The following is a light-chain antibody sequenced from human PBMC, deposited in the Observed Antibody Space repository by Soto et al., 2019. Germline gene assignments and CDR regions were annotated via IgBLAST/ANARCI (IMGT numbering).Light chain of an antibody. CDR3: CSYAGSNTYV. Sequence: QSALPQPASVSGSPGQSITISCTGTSSDVGNYNLVSWYQQYPDKAPKLIISEGTKRPSGVSDRFSGSKSGNTASLTISGVQAEDEADYYCCSYAGSNTYVFGGGTKVTVL. CDR1: SSDVGNYNL. V-gene: IGLV2-23*01. CDR2: EGT. J-gene: IGLJ3*02.